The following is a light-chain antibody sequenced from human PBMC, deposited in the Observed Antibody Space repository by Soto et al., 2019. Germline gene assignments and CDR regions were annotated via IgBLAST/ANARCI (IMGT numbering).Light chain of an antibody. CDR2: HDS. CDR1: NIGSKS. Sequence: SYELTQPPSVSVAPGKTARISCGGNNIGSKSVHWYQQKPGQAPVLVIYHDSDRPSGIPERFSGSNSGNTATLTISRVEAGDEADYYCQVWDSRSDHVVFGGGTKVTVL. V-gene: IGLV3-21*04. CDR3: QVWDSRSDHVV. J-gene: IGLJ2*01.